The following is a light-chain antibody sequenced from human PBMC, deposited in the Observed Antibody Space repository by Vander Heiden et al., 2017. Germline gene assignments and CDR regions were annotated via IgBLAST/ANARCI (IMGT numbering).Light chain of an antibody. CDR3: AAWDDSLNGRV. CDR2: SNN. J-gene: IGLJ2*01. V-gene: IGLV1-44*01. Sequence: QSVLTPPPSASGTPGQRVTISCSGSSSNIGSNTVTWYQQLPGTAPKLLIYSNNQRPSGVPDRFSGSKSGTSASLAISGLQSEDEADYYCAAWDDSLNGRVFGGGTKLTVL. CDR1: SSNIGSNT.